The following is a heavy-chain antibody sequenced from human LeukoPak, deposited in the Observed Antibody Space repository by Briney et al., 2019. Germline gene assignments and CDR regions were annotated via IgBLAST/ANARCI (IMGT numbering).Heavy chain of an antibody. J-gene: IGHJ4*02. CDR1: GYTFTGYY. CDR3: ARGWSYYGSGSYYIDPHFDY. D-gene: IGHD3-10*01. V-gene: IGHV1-2*02. Sequence: ASVKVSCKASGYTFTGYYMHWVRQAPGTPLEWMGWINPNSGGTNYAQKFQGRVTMTRDTSISTAYMELSRLRSDDTAVYYCARGWSYYGSGSYYIDPHFDYWGQGTLVTVSS. CDR2: INPNSGGT.